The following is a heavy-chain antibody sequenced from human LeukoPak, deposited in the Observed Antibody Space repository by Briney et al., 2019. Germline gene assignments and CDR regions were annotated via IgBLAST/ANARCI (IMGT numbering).Heavy chain of an antibody. V-gene: IGHV4-39*01. CDR1: GGSISRSSHY. CDR3: ARAPTWGYFDQ. Sequence: SETLSLTCTVSGGSISRSSHYWGWIRQPPGKGLEWIGIIYYSGSTFYNPSLKSRVTLSVDTSKNQFSLKLSSVTAADTAMYYRARAPTWGYFDQWGQGTLVTVSS. D-gene: IGHD3-16*01. J-gene: IGHJ4*02. CDR2: IYYSGST.